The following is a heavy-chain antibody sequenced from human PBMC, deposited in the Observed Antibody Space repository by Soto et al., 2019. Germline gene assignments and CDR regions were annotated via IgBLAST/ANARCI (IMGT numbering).Heavy chain of an antibody. J-gene: IGHJ4*02. CDR3: SRDRGLCGDDK. CDR2: VIPTFGTA. D-gene: IGHD2-8*01. CDR1: GGTFSSNS. V-gene: IGHV1-69*12. Sequence: QVQLVQSGAEMKKPGSSVKVTCKASGGTFSSNSISWVRQAPGQGLEWMGGVIPTFGTAKYAQKYQGRVTMTADESTSTSEMELRSLTSEDTAVYYCSRDRGLCGDDKWGQGTLVSVSS.